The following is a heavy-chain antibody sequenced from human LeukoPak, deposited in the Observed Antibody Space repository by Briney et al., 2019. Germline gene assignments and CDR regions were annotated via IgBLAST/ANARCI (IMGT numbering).Heavy chain of an antibody. V-gene: IGHV3-48*01. J-gene: IGHJ4*02. CDR1: GFTFSGFS. CDR2: IRPSGSDM. D-gene: IGHD7-27*01. CDR3: VRDFNWAFDS. Sequence: GGSLRLSCAASGFTFSGFSLNWVRQAPGKGLEWISNIRPSGSDMYYAASVKGRFTISRDSATNSLYLQMDNLEVDDSAVYFCVRDFNWAFDSWGQGTLVTVS.